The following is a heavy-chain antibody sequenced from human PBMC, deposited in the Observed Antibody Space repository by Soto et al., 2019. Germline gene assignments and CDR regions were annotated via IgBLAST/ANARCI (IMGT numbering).Heavy chain of an antibody. D-gene: IGHD3-10*01. CDR3: AKDLYGSGLYYYYYYGMYV. V-gene: IGHV3-23*01. CDR2: ISGSGGST. Sequence: GGSLRLSCAASGFTFSSYAMSWVRQAPGKGLEWVSAISGSGGSTYYADSVKGRFTISRDNSKNTLYLQMNSLRAEDTAVYYCAKDLYGSGLYYYYYYGMYVWGQGTTVTVSS. CDR1: GFTFSSYA. J-gene: IGHJ6*02.